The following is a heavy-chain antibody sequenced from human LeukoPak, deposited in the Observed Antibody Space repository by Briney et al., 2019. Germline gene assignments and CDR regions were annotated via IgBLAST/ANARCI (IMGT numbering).Heavy chain of an antibody. V-gene: IGHV4-38-2*02. CDR2: IYHSGST. CDR3: ARGYDSKDYYMDV. D-gene: IGHD3-22*01. J-gene: IGHJ6*03. CDR1: GYSISSGYY. Sequence: SETLSLTCTVSGYSISSGYYWGWIRQPPGKGLEWIGSIYHSGSTYYNPSLKSRVTISVDTSKNQFSLKLSSVTAADTAVYYCARGYDSKDYYMDVWGKGTTVTVSS.